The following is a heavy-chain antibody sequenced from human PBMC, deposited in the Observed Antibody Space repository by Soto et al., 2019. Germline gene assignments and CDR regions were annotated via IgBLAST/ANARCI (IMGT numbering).Heavy chain of an antibody. CDR2: INAGNGKT. V-gene: IGHV1-3*01. CDR1: GYTFSSYA. Sequence: QVPLVQSGAEVKKPGASVRISCQASGYTFSSYAVQWVRQDPGQGLEWMGWINAGNGKTKYSQKFLDRVTITRDTSASTAYVDLSGLRSEDTAVYYCARARWTATAVQYYFDYWGQGTPVAVSS. J-gene: IGHJ4*02. CDR3: ARARWTATAVQYYFDY. D-gene: IGHD2-21*02.